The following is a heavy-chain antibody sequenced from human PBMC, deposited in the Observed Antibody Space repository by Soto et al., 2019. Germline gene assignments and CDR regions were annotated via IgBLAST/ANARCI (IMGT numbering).Heavy chain of an antibody. CDR3: AKVKNPYTFGGQGFDY. Sequence: QVQLVESGGGVVQPGRSLRLSCAAYGFTFSSYGMHWVRQAPGKGLEWVAVISYDGSNKYYADSVKGRFTISRDNSKNTLYLQMNSLRAEDTAVYYCAKVKNPYTFGGQGFDYWGQGTLVTVSS. V-gene: IGHV3-30*18. CDR2: ISYDGSNK. CDR1: GFTFSSYG. J-gene: IGHJ4*02. D-gene: IGHD3-16*01.